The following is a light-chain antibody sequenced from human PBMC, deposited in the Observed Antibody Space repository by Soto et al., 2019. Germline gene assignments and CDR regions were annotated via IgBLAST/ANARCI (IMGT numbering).Light chain of an antibody. CDR2: GVY. CDR1: DRGGGGDNY. Sequence: QSVVTHPASVSGAPGQSMTICCTGTDRGGGGDNYVSWYQQHPDKAPKLMIYGVYNRPSGVSNRFSGSKSGNTASLTISGLQAEDEADYYCSSFTNNNTPHVVFGGGTKVTVL. V-gene: IGLV2-14*01. J-gene: IGLJ2*01. CDR3: SSFTNNNTPHVV.